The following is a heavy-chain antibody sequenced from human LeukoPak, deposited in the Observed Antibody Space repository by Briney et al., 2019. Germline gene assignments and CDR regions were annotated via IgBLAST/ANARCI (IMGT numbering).Heavy chain of an antibody. D-gene: IGHD5-24*01. CDR2: IYTSGST. J-gene: IGHJ3*02. CDR1: GGSISSYY. CDR3: ARDDGYTSLRDDAFDI. V-gene: IGHV4-4*07. Sequence: SETLSLTCTVSGGSISSYYWSWIRQPAGKGLEWIGRIYTSGSTNYNPSLKSRVIMSVDTSKNQFSLKLSSVTAADTAVYYCARDDGYTSLRDDAFDIWGQGTMVTVSS.